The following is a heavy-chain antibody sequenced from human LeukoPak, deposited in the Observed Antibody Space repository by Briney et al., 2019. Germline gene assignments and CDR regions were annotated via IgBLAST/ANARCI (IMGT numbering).Heavy chain of an antibody. CDR1: GGTFNNYG. D-gene: IGHD1-1*01. CDR3: AGVGFTTGFDY. J-gene: IGHJ4*02. V-gene: IGHV1-69*13. CDR2: IIPIFDTP. Sequence: GASVKVSCKASGGTFNNYGINWVRQAPGQGLEWMGGIIPIFDTPYYAQNFQDRFTITADESTSTAYMELTSLRSEDTAMYYCAGVGFTTGFDYWGQGTLVTVSS.